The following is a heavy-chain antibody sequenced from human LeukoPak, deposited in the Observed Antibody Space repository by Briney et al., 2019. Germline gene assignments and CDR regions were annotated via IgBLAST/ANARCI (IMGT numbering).Heavy chain of an antibody. D-gene: IGHD4-17*01. CDR1: GFTFSSYG. CDR3: ARRLHLTVTAYYFDY. Sequence: GRSLRLSCAAFGFTFSSYGMHWVRQAPGKGLEWVAVIWYDGSNKYYADSVKGRFTISRDNSKNTLYLQMNSLRAEDTAVYYCARRLHLTVTAYYFDYWGQGTLVTVSS. J-gene: IGHJ4*02. V-gene: IGHV3-33*01. CDR2: IWYDGSNK.